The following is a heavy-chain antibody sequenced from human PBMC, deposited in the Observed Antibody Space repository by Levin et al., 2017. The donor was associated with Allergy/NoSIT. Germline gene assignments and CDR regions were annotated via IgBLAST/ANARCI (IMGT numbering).Heavy chain of an antibody. CDR1: GFTFSGSP. CDR2: IRSKANSYAT. V-gene: IGHV3-73*01. CDR3: TEGSTGRDN. J-gene: IGHJ4*02. D-gene: IGHD5/OR15-5a*01. Sequence: PGESLKISCAASGFTFSGSPMHWVRQASGKGLEWVGRIRSKANSYATSYAASVRGRFTISRDDSKNTAYLQMNSLKTEDTAVYYCTEGSTGRDNWGQGTLVTVSS.